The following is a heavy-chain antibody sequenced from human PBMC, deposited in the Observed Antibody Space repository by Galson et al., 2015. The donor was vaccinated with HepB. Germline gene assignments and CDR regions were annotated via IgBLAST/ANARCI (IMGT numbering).Heavy chain of an antibody. CDR1: GGTFSSYA. Sequence: SVKVSCKASGGTFSSYAISWVRQAPGQGLEWMGGIIPIFGIANYAQKFQGRVTITAGESTSTAYMELSSLRSEDTAVYYCAREGRGIAAAGKSFRYWGQGTLVTVSS. J-gene: IGHJ4*02. V-gene: IGHV1-69*13. CDR3: AREGRGIAAAGKSFRY. D-gene: IGHD6-13*01. CDR2: IIPIFGIA.